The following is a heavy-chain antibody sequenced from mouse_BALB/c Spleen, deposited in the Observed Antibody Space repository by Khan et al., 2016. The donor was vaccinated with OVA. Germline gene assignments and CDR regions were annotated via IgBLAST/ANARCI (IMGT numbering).Heavy chain of an antibody. V-gene: IGHV1-84*02. D-gene: IGHD2-12*01. Sequence: QVQLQQPGPELVKPGASVKISCKASGYTFTYYYINWVKQKPGQGLEWIGWIYPGNDNTKYNEKFKDMATLTVDTSSNIAFMQLSSLTSEDTAVYFCSRGGYYSNSLFDYCGQGTTLTVSS. CDR2: IYPGNDNT. CDR3: SRGGYYSNSLFDY. J-gene: IGHJ2*01. CDR1: GYTFTYYY.